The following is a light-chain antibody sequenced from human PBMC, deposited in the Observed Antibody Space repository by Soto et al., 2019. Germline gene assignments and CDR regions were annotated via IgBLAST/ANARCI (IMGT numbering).Light chain of an antibody. CDR3: QQYNNWPRT. CDR1: QSVSSN. J-gene: IGKJ1*01. CDR2: GAP. Sequence: EIVMTQCPATLSVSPGERATLSCRASQSVSSNLAWYQQKPGQAPRLLIYGAPTRATGIPARFSGSGSGTEFTLTIGSLQSEDFAVYYCQQYNNWPRTFGQGTKVDIK. V-gene: IGKV3-15*01.